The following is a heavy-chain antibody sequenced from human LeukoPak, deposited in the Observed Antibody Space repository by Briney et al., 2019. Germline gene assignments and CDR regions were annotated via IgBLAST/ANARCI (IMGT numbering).Heavy chain of an antibody. CDR3: ARDYADYVGYFFFDY. CDR2: ISGGGETT. D-gene: IGHD4-17*01. CDR1: GFTFNNYA. Sequence: GGSLRLSCAASGFTFNNYAMNWVRQAPGKGLEWVSSISGGGETTYYANSAKGRFTTSRDNSQNTLYLQMNSLRAEDTAVYYCARDYADYVGYFFFDYWGQGTLVTVSS. J-gene: IGHJ4*02. V-gene: IGHV3-23*01.